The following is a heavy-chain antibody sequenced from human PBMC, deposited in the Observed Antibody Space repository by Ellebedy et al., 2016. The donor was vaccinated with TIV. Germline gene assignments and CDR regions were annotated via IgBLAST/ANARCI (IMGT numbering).Heavy chain of an antibody. CDR1: GFSLSNSF. CDR3: RPGHYSDA. J-gene: IGHJ4*02. CDR2: LTADGRST. Sequence: GGSLRLXXAASGFSLSNSFMSWIRQAPGKGLEWVSTLTADGRSTHFADSVKGRFTISRDNSKNTVYLQMNSLRSEDTAVYYCRPGHYSDAWGQGTLVTVSS. V-gene: IGHV3-23*01.